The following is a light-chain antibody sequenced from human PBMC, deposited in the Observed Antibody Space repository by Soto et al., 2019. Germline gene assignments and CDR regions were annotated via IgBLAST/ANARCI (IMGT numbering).Light chain of an antibody. J-gene: IGKJ5*01. CDR1: QSVFYSSNNKNY. Sequence: DIVMTQSPDSLAVSLGERATINCKSSQSVFYSSNNKNYVAWYQQKPGQPPKLLIYWASTRASGVPDRFSGSGSGTDFTLTISSLQAEDVAVYYCQQYCSTPITFGEGTRVEIK. CDR2: WAS. V-gene: IGKV4-1*01. CDR3: QQYCSTPIT.